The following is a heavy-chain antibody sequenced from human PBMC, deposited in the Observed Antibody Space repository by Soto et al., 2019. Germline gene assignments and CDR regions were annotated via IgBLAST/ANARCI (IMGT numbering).Heavy chain of an antibody. D-gene: IGHD2-8*01. CDR1: GGTFSSYA. CDR3: ASSVMVYAPKYYFDY. Sequence: GASVKVSCKASGGTFSSYAICWVRQAPGQGLEWMGGIIPIFGTANYAQKFQGRVTITADESTSTAYMELSSLRSEDTAVYYCASSVMVYAPKYYFDYWGQGTLVTVSS. V-gene: IGHV1-69*01. CDR2: IIPIFGTA. J-gene: IGHJ4*02.